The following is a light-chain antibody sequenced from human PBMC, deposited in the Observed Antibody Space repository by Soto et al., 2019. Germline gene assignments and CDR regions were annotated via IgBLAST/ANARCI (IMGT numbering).Light chain of an antibody. V-gene: IGKV3-15*01. CDR1: QSVRNN. J-gene: IGKJ5*01. Sequence: EIMMTQSPATLSVSPGERATLSCRASQSVRNNLAWYQHKPGQVPRLLIYYASTRATGIPARFSVSGSGKEFTLTISRIQSEDVAVYYCQHYNNWTPITFRQGTRLEMK. CDR2: YAS. CDR3: QHYNNWTPIT.